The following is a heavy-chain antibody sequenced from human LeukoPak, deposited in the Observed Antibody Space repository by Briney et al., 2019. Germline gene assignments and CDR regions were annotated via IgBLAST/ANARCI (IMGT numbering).Heavy chain of an antibody. CDR2: ISSSSSYI. CDR3: ARTTRSVDTAADY. Sequence: GGSLRLSCAASGFTFSNYWMNWVRQAPGKGLEWVSSISSSSSYIYYADSVKGRFTISRDNAKNSLYLQMNSLRAEDTAVYYCARTTRSVDTAADYWGQGTLVTVSS. J-gene: IGHJ4*02. CDR1: GFTFSNYW. V-gene: IGHV3-21*01. D-gene: IGHD5-18*01.